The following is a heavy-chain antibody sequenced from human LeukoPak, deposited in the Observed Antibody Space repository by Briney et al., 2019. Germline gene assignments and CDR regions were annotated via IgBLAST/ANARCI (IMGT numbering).Heavy chain of an antibody. CDR3: ARQPGGTAAFDI. V-gene: IGHV4-4*07. Sequence: KSSGTLSLTCTVSGGSISNYHWSWIRQPAGKGLEWIGQIHTSGSTNYNPPLKSRVTMSIDTTEDQVSLTIRSVTAADTAFYYCARQPGGTAAFDIWGQGTMVTVSS. CDR1: GGSISNYH. D-gene: IGHD1-14*01. CDR2: IHTSGST. J-gene: IGHJ3*02.